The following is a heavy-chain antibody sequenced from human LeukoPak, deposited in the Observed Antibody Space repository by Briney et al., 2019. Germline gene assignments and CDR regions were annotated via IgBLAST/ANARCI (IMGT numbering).Heavy chain of an antibody. CDR1: GYSISSDYS. D-gene: IGHD1-26*01. CDR3: VWEQPSHHAFDI. CDR2: IYHRATT. Sequence: SETLSLTCTVSGYSISSDYSWAWIRQPPGKGLEGIGNIYHRATTFYNPPLRSRVTTSVEKSNNQLCLLMCSATAAATAVYYCVWEQPSHHAFDIWGQGTMVTVSS. V-gene: IGHV4-38-2*02. J-gene: IGHJ3*02.